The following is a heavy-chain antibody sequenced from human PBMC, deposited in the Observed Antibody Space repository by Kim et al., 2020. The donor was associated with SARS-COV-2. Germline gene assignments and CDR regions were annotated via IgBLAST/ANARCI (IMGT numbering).Heavy chain of an antibody. CDR1: GFTFSSYA. CDR2: ISGSGGST. D-gene: IGHD3-10*01. V-gene: IGHV3-23*01. CDR3: AKDLDYYGSGSYYFPIDY. J-gene: IGHJ4*02. Sequence: GGSLRLSCAASGFTFSSYAMSWVRQAQGKGLEWVSAISGSGGSTYYADSVKGRFTIPRDNSKNTLYLQMNSLRAEDTAVYYCAKDLDYYGSGSYYFPIDYWGQGTLVTVSS.